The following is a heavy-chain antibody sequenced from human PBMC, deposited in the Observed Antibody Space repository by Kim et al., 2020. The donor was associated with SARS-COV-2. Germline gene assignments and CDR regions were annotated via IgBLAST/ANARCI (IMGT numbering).Heavy chain of an antibody. CDR1: GFTFSSYS. CDR2: ISSSSSTI. CDR3: ARDCPPMVRGPIWWISYYYYGMEV. V-gene: IGHV3-48*02. Sequence: GGSLRLSCAASGFTFSSYSMNWVRQAPGKGLEWVSYISSSSSTIYYADSVKGRFTISRDNAKNSLYLQMNSLRDEDTAVYYCARDCPPMVRGPIWWISYYYYGMEVWGQGNTVTVSS. J-gene: IGHJ6*02. D-gene: IGHD3-10*01.